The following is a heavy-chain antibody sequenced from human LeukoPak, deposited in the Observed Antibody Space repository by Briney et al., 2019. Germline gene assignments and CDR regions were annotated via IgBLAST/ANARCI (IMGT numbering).Heavy chain of an antibody. CDR1: GFTFSSYS. CDR2: ISSSSSYI. CDR3: ARDRGGFRSKLDY. V-gene: IGHV3-21*01. Sequence: GGSLRLSCAASGFTFSSYSMNWVRQAPGKGLEWVSSISSSSSYIYYADSVKGRFTISRDNAKNSLYLQMNSPRAEDTAVYCCARDRGGFRSKLDYWGQGTLVTVSS. D-gene: IGHD3-10*01. J-gene: IGHJ4*02.